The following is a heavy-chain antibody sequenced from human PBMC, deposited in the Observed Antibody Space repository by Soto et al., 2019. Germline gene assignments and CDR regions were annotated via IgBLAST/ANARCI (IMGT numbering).Heavy chain of an antibody. Sequence: QVQLQESGPGLVKPSETLSPTCTVSGGSISSYYWSWIRQPPGKGLEWIGYIYYSGSTNYNPSLTSRATTAVDTSKNQFSLKLNSMTAADTAVYYCARHNYGSGSTYFDYWGQGTLVTVSS. J-gene: IGHJ4*02. CDR2: IYYSGST. V-gene: IGHV4-59*08. D-gene: IGHD3-10*01. CDR3: ARHNYGSGSTYFDY. CDR1: GGSISSYY.